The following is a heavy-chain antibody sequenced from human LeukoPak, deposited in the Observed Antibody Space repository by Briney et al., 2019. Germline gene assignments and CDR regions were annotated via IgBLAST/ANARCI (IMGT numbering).Heavy chain of an antibody. CDR2: ISGSGGTT. CDR1: GGTSSSDD. CDR3: ANRRGYSGYDKGEFDC. J-gene: IGHJ4*02. D-gene: IGHD5-12*01. Sequence: GSLRLSCATSGGTSSSDDMTWVRQAPGKGLEWVSGISGSGGTTYYADSVKGRFTISRDNSITTLFPQMKSLRAKNKAIYYCANRRGYSGYDKGEFDCWCQGTLVTVSS. V-gene: IGHV3-23*01.